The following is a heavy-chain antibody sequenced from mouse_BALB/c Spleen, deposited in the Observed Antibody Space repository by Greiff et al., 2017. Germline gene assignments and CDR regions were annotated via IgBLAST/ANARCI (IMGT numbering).Heavy chain of an antibody. J-gene: IGHJ4*01. Sequence: VQLQQSGAELMKPGASVKISCKATGYTFSSYWIEWVKQRPGHGLEWIGEILPGSGSTNYNEKFKGKATFTADTSSNTAYMQLSSLTSEDSAVYYCARDRGQNWYAMDYWGQGTSVTVSS. CDR3: ARDRGQNWYAMDY. CDR2: ILPGSGST. V-gene: IGHV1-9*01. D-gene: IGHD2-14*01. CDR1: GYTFSSYW.